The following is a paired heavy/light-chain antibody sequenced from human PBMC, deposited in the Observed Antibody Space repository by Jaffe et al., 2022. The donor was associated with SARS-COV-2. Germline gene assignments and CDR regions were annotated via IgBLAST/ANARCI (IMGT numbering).Light chain of an antibody. Sequence: VMTQSPATLSVSPGERATLSCRASQSVSNSLAWYQQKTGQAPRLLIFGASTRATGIPARFSGSGSGTEFTLTISSLQSEDFAVYFCQQYYNWPPSYTFGQGTKVEIK. CDR2: GAS. V-gene: IGKV3-15*01. CDR1: QSVSNS. CDR3: QQYYNWPPSYT. J-gene: IGKJ2*01.
Heavy chain of an antibody. CDR3: ARGTGNYYGEIAS. D-gene: IGHD1-26*01. CDR1: GFTFSTSG. J-gene: IGHJ4*02. V-gene: IGHV3-33*01. CDR2: IWYDGSLK. Sequence: QVELVESGGGVVQPGRSLTLSCAASGFTFSTSGMHWVRQAPGKGLEWVSVIWYDGSLKYYADSVKGRFTISRDNSKNTVYLQMSSLGTEDTAVYYCARGTGNYYGEIASWGQGTLVTVSS.